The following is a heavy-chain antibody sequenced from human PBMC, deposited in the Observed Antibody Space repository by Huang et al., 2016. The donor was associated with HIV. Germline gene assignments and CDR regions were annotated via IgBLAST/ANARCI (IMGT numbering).Heavy chain of an antibody. V-gene: IGHV1-2*02. J-gene: IGHJ4*02. CDR1: GYTFSDFY. D-gene: IGHD6-19*01. CDR3: ARDFAVTSGWYIVGSDY. CDR2: INPNSGDT. Sequence: QVQLVQSGADVKKPGASVKVSCKASGYTFSDFYIHWVRQAPGQGLEWMGWINPNSGDTKFAQKFQGRVTMTRDTSISTADMELATLTSNDTAVYYCARDFAVTSGWYIVGSDYWGQGTLLTVSS.